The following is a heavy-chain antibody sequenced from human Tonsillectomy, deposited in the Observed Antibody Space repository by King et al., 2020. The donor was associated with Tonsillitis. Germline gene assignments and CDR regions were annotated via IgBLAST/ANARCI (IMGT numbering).Heavy chain of an antibody. J-gene: IGHJ6*02. CDR1: GGTFNNYG. V-gene: IGHV1-69*01. D-gene: IGHD2-15*01. CDR2: IIPIFGAT. CDR3: ARRGIINYGMDV. Sequence: QLVQSGAEVKKPGSSLKVSFKASGGTFNNYGISWVRQAPGQGLEWMGGIIPIFGATNYAQKFQGRVTITADESTRTAYMELSSLRSDDTAVYYCARRGIINYGMDVWGQGTTVIVSS.